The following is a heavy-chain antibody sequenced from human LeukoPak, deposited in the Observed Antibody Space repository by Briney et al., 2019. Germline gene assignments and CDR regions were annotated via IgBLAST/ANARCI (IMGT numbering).Heavy chain of an antibody. J-gene: IGHJ3*01. D-gene: IGHD3-22*01. CDR1: GGSISSYY. CDR3: ARGGSSYFYDSSGSGRAFDV. Sequence: SETLSLTCTVSGGSISSYYWSWIRQPPGKGLEWIGEIDHSGSTNYNLSLKSRVTISVDTSKKQFSLNLTSVTAADTAEYYCARGGSSYFYDSSGSGRAFDVWGQGTKVTVSS. V-gene: IGHV4-34*01. CDR2: IDHSGST.